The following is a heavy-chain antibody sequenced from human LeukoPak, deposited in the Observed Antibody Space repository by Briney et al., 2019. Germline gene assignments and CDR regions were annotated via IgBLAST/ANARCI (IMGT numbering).Heavy chain of an antibody. CDR3: AKDGGYSYGRDWYFDL. J-gene: IGHJ2*01. D-gene: IGHD5-18*01. Sequence: GGSLRLSCAASGFIFSSYAMSWVRQAPGKGLEWVSSISDSGGSTFYADSVKGRFTISRDNSKNTLYLQMNSLRAEDTAVYYCAKDGGYSYGRDWYFDLWGRGTLVTVSS. CDR1: GFIFSSYA. V-gene: IGHV3-23*01. CDR2: ISDSGGST.